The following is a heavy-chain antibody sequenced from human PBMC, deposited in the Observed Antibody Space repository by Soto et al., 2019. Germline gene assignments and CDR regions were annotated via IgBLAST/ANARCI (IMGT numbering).Heavy chain of an antibody. J-gene: IGHJ6*03. CDR1: GYTFTSYA. D-gene: IGHD1-20*01. Sequence: ASVKVSCKASGYTFTSYAMHWVRQAPGQRLEWMGWINAGNGNTKYSQKFQGRVTITRDTSASTAYMELSSLRSEDTAVYYCARDLMIGITGNLNYYYYMDVWGKGTTVTVSS. CDR2: INAGNGNT. V-gene: IGHV1-3*01. CDR3: ARDLMIGITGNLNYYYYMDV.